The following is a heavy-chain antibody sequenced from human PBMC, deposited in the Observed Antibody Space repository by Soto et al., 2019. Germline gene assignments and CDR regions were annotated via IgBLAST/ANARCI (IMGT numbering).Heavy chain of an antibody. CDR3: ARDKGDIRGNYYGMDV. J-gene: IGHJ6*02. CDR2: ISGSGDST. V-gene: IGHV3-23*01. Sequence: EVQLLESGGGLVQPGGSLRLSCAASGFAFSTYAMNWVRQAPGKGLEWVSEISGSGDSTYYADSVKGRFTISRDNSENTLYLQMNSLRAEDTAVYYCARDKGDIRGNYYGMDVWGQGTTVTVSS. CDR1: GFAFSTYA. D-gene: IGHD5-12*01.